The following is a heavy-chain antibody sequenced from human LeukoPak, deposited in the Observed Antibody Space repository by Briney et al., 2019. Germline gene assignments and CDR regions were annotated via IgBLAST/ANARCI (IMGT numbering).Heavy chain of an antibody. CDR2: FFFGGST. CDR3: ARRRYISGQIDY. D-gene: IGHD6-19*01. J-gene: IGHJ4*02. CDR1: GDSVSSNSAT. Sequence: SQTLSLTCAISGDSVSSNSATWSWIRQPPGKGLEWIGCFFFGGSTDYNPSLQSRVTISVDTSKNQLSLRVSSVTASDTAVYYCARRRYISGQIDYWGQGTLVTVSS. V-gene: IGHV4-59*08.